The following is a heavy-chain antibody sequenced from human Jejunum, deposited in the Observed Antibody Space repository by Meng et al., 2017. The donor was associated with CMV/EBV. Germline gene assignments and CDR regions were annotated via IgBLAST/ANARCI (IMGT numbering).Heavy chain of an antibody. CDR3: VKAGASMIRTLDD. V-gene: IGHV3-23*01. J-gene: IGHJ4*02. CDR2: IRNSAGTT. CDR1: GFTFNNFA. D-gene: IGHD1-26*01. Sequence: ASGFTFNNFAMSWVRQAPGKGLEWVSGIRNSAGTTYYLDSVKGRFTISRDISKNTVFLQMNSLRDEDTAIYYCVKAGASMIRTLDDWGQGTLVTVSS.